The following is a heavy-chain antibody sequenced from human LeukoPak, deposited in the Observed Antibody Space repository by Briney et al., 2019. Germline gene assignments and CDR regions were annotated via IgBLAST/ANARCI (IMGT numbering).Heavy chain of an antibody. J-gene: IGHJ4*02. CDR3: ARDAGGSGYDVLDY. CDR1: GYTFTTYG. Sequence: ASVKVSFKGSGYTFTTYGISWVRQAPGQGREWMGWITTYNGKTHYAQKFQGRVTMTADTSTRTVSMELRSLRSDDAAVYYCARDAGGSGYDVLDYWGQGTLVTVSS. D-gene: IGHD3-22*01. CDR2: ITTYNGKT. V-gene: IGHV1-18*04.